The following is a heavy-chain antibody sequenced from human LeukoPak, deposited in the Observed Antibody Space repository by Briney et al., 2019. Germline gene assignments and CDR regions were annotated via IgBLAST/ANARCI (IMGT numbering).Heavy chain of an antibody. V-gene: IGHV3-48*04. Sequence: GGSLRLSCVASGFTFSSYTMHWVRQAPGKGLEWISHISSSSNTIYYADSVKGRFTISRDTAKNSLYLQMSSLRVEDTAVYYCARDGSYGNFDYWGQGTLVTVSS. D-gene: IGHD5-18*01. CDR3: ARDGSYGNFDY. J-gene: IGHJ4*02. CDR1: GFTFSSYT. CDR2: ISSSSNTI.